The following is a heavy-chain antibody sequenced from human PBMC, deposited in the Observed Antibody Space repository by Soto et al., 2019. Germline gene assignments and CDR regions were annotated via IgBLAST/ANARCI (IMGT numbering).Heavy chain of an antibody. D-gene: IGHD6-13*01. J-gene: IGHJ5*02. V-gene: IGHV1-18*01. CDR2: ISGYDGRT. CDR1: GGTFSSYA. CDR3: ARVFSDSSSFFDP. Sequence: ASVKVSCKASGGTFSSYAISWVRQAPGQGLEWMGWISGYDGRTNFAQKVQDRVTMTTDTSTSTVYMELRSLSSDDTAVYYCARVFSDSSSFFDPWGQGTLVTVS.